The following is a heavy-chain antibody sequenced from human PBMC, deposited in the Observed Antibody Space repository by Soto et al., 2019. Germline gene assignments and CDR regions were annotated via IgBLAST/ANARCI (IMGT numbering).Heavy chain of an antibody. Sequence: GGSLRLSCAASGFTFSSYAMSWVRQAPGKGLEWVSAISGSGGSTYYAGSVKGRFTISRDNSKNTLYLQMNSLRAEDTAVYYCAKDSSSGWYNYYYYGMDVWGQGTTVTVSS. CDR3: AKDSSSGWYNYYYYGMDV. J-gene: IGHJ6*02. V-gene: IGHV3-23*01. D-gene: IGHD6-19*01. CDR1: GFTFSSYA. CDR2: ISGSGGST.